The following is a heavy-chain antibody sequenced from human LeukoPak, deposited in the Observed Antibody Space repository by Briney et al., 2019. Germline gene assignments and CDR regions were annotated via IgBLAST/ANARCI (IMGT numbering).Heavy chain of an antibody. CDR2: ISGSGGST. Sequence: GGTLRLSCAASGFTFSSYGMSWVRQAPGKGLEWVSAISGSGGSTYYADSVKGRFTISRDNSKKTLYLQMNSLRAEDTAVYYCAKDFVRSGYYPYYFDYWGQGTLVTVSS. CDR1: GFTFSSYG. D-gene: IGHD3-22*01. CDR3: AKDFVRSGYYPYYFDY. V-gene: IGHV3-23*01. J-gene: IGHJ4*02.